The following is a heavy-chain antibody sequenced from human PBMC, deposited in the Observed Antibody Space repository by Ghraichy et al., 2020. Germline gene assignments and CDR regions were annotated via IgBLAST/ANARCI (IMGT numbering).Heavy chain of an antibody. J-gene: IGHJ6*02. Sequence: SCAASGFSFSNYEMNWVRQAPGKGLEWVSYISGGGSAIYYADSMKGRFTISRDNAKNSLYLQMNSLRAEDSAVYYCARGSITISGVVVPGGMDVWGQGTTVTVSS. CDR3: ARGSITISGVVVPGGMDV. V-gene: IGHV3-48*03. D-gene: IGHD3-3*01. CDR1: GFSFSNYE. CDR2: ISGGGSAI.